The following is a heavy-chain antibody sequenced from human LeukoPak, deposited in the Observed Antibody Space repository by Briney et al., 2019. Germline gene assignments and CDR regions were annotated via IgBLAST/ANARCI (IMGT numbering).Heavy chain of an antibody. J-gene: IGHJ6*04. CDR1: GFTFSSYW. Sequence: PGGSLRLSRAASGFTFSSYWMSCVRQAPGKGLEWVANIKQDGSEKYYVDSVKGRFIISRDNAKNSLYLQMNSVRAEDTAVYYCAELGITMIGGVWGKGTTVTISS. D-gene: IGHD3-10*02. CDR2: IKQDGSEK. V-gene: IGHV3-7*01. CDR3: AELGITMIGGV.